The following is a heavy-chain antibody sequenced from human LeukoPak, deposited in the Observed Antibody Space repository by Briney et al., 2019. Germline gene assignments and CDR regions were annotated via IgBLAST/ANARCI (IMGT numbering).Heavy chain of an antibody. D-gene: IGHD3-3*01. J-gene: IGHJ6*02. Sequence: SETLSLACTVSGGSISSYHWSWIRQPPGKGLEWIGHIYYTGRTNYNPSLKSRVTISLETSKNQSSLKLSFVTAADTAVYYCTRSLGVVIHGGMDVWGQGTTVTVSS. CDR3: TRSLGVVIHGGMDV. CDR1: GGSISSYH. V-gene: IGHV4-59*01. CDR2: IYYTGRT.